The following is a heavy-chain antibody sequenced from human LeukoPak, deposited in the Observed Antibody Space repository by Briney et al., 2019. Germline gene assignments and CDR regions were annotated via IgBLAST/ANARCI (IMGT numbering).Heavy chain of an antibody. CDR3: ARDSRTYSYGPLDYYGMDV. D-gene: IGHD5-18*01. J-gene: IGHJ6*02. Sequence: GGSLRLSCAASGFTFSSYTIHWVRQAPGKGLEWVAVISYDGSNKYYADSVKGRFTISRDNAKNSLYLQMNSLRAEDTAVYYCARDSRTYSYGPLDYYGMDVWGQGTTVTVSS. CDR1: GFTFSSYT. V-gene: IGHV3-30-3*01. CDR2: ISYDGSNK.